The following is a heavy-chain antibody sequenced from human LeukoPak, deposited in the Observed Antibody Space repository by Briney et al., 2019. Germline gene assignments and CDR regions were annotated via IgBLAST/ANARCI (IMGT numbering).Heavy chain of an antibody. V-gene: IGHV4-39*07. CDR1: GGSISSSFYY. D-gene: IGHD3-9*01. CDR3: ARGHYDILTGYDDY. Sequence: SETLSLTCTVSGGSISSSFYYWGWIRQPPGKGLEWIGSIYHSGSTYYNPSLKSRVTISVDTSKNQLSLKLSSVTAADTAVYYCARGHYDILTGYDDYWGQGTLVTVSS. J-gene: IGHJ4*02. CDR2: IYHSGST.